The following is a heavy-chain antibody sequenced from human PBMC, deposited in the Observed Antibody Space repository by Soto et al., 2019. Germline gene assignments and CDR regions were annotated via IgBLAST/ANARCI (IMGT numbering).Heavy chain of an antibody. CDR3: ARRGHHIGAITTIFGVEYNWFDP. V-gene: IGHV4-30-2*01. CDR2: IYHSGST. CDR1: GGSISSGGYS. Sequence: SETLSLACAVSGGSISSGGYSWSWIRQPPGKGLEWIGYIYHSGSTYYNPSLKSRVTISVDRSKNQFSLKLSSVTAADTAVYYCARRGHHIGAITTIFGVEYNWFDPWGQGTLVTVSS. D-gene: IGHD3-3*01. J-gene: IGHJ5*02.